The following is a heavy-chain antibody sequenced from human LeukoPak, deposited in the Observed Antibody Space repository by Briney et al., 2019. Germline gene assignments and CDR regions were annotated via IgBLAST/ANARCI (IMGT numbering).Heavy chain of an antibody. D-gene: IGHD6-13*01. V-gene: IGHV3-48*02. CDR2: ISSSSSTI. CDR3: ARETSTRWYYFDY. J-gene: IGHJ4*02. CDR1: GFTFSRYS. Sequence: PGGSLRLSCAASGFTFSRYSMKWVRQAPGKGLEWVSYISSSSSTIYYADSVKGRFTISRDNAKNSLYLQMNSLRDKDTAVYYCARETSTRWYYFDYWGQGTLVTVSS.